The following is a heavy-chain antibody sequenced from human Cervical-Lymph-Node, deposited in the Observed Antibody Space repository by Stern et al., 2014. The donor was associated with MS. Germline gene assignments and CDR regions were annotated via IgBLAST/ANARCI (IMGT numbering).Heavy chain of an antibody. CDR1: GGSISGYY. CDR2: VYYSGKT. Sequence: QVQLQESGPGLVKPSETLSLTCAVSGGSISGYYWNWIRQSPGKGLEWIGSVYYSGKTNYNPSLNGRVTISLDTSKSQFSLRLSSVTAGDTAAYYCARDSTAWSPSFDYWGQGTLVTVSS. V-gene: IGHV4-59*01. D-gene: IGHD1-1*01. CDR3: ARDSTAWSPSFDY. J-gene: IGHJ4*02.